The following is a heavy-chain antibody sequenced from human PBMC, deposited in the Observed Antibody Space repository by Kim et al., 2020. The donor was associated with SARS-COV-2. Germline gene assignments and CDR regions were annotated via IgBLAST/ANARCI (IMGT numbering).Heavy chain of an antibody. CDR3: ARVPRVAAAGERSYFQH. J-gene: IGHJ1*01. CDR1: GYTFTGYY. D-gene: IGHD6-13*01. Sequence: ASVKVSCKASGYTFTGYYMHWVRQAPGQGLEWMGWINPNSGGTNYAQKFQGRVTMTRDTSISTAYMELSRLRSDDTAVYYCARVPRVAAAGERSYFQHWGQGTLVTVSS. CDR2: INPNSGGT. V-gene: IGHV1-2*02.